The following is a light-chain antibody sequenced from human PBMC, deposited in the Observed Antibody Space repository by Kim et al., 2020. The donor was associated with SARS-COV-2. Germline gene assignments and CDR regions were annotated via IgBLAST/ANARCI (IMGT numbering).Light chain of an antibody. V-gene: IGLV4-69*01. Sequence: QPVLTQSPSASASLGASVKLTCTLSSGHSSYAIAWHQQQPEKGPRYLMKLNSDGSHSKGDGIPDRFSGSSSGAERYLTISSLQSEDEADYYCQTWGTGHSWVIGGGTQLTVL. CDR2: LNSDGSH. CDR1: SGHSSYA. J-gene: IGLJ3*02. CDR3: QTWGTGHSWV.